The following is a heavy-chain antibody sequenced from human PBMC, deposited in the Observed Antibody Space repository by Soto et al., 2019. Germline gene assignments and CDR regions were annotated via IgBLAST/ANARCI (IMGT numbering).Heavy chain of an antibody. CDR2: IYPGDSDT. Sequence: GESLKISCKGSGYSFTSYWIDWVRQMPGKGLEWMGIIYPGDSDTRYSPSFQGQVTISADKSISTAYLQWSSLKASDTAMYYCASGLNSSSWYGGTYDYWGQGTLVTVSS. V-gene: IGHV5-51*01. D-gene: IGHD6-13*01. CDR1: GYSFTSYW. J-gene: IGHJ4*02. CDR3: ASGLNSSSWYGGTYDY.